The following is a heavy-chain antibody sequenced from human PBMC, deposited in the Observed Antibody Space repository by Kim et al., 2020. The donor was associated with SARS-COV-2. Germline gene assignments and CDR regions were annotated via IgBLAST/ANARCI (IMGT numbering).Heavy chain of an antibody. J-gene: IGHJ6*02. CDR2: INAGNGNT. CDR1: GYTFTSYP. CDR3: AREGQGDDGMDV. D-gene: IGHD3-16*01. Sequence: ASVKVSCKASGYTFTSYPILWVRQAPGQRLEWMGWINAGNGNTKYSQKLQGRVTITRDTSANTAHMELTSLRSEDTAVYYCAREGQGDDGMDVWGQGTTVTVSS. V-gene: IGHV1-3*01.